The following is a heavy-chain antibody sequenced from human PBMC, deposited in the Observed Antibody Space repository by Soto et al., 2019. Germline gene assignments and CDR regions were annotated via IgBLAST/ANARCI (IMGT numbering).Heavy chain of an antibody. CDR2: IIPIFGTA. J-gene: IGHJ6*02. Sequence: SVKVSCKASGGTFSSYAISWVRQAPGQGLEWMGGIIPIFGTANYAQKFQGRVTITADESTSTAYMELSSLRSEDTAVYYCARSGYGGTSTRDVRVYYYYGMDVWGQGTTVTVSS. V-gene: IGHV1-69*13. D-gene: IGHD4-17*01. CDR3: ARSGYGGTSTRDVRVYYYYGMDV. CDR1: GGTFSSYA.